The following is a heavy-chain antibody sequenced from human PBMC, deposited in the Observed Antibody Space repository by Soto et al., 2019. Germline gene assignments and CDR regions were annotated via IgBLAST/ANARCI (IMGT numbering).Heavy chain of an antibody. CDR3: ARHEYVSSSYDLLDV. V-gene: IGHV4-39*01. CDR1: GGSVTNINYF. CDR2: IYYTGTT. Sequence: PSETLSLTCSVSGGSVTNINYFWAWIRQSPGKGLEWIANIYYTGTTFYNPSLRSRVSMTIDASKNRFSLNLSSVTASDTALYCCARHEYVSSSYDLLDVWGRGTMVTVSS. J-gene: IGHJ3*01. D-gene: IGHD3-22*01.